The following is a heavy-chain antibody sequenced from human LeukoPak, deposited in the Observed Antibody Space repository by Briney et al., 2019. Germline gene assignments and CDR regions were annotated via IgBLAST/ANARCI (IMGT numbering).Heavy chain of an antibody. CDR1: GYTFTGYY. J-gene: IGHJ6*02. D-gene: IGHD5-18*01. CDR2: INPNSSGT. V-gene: IGHV1-2*04. Sequence: ASVKVSCKASGYTFTGYYMHWVRQAPGQGLEWMGWINPNSSGTNYAQKFQGWVTMTRDTSISTAYMELSRLRSDDTAVYYCARDTAMVTHYYGMDVWGQGTTVTVSS. CDR3: ARDTAMVTHYYGMDV.